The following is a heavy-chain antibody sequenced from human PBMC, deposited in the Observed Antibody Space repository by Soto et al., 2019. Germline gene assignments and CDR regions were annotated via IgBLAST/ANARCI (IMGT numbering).Heavy chain of an antibody. CDR1: GFTFSSYA. CDR2: ISGSGGST. J-gene: IGHJ4*02. V-gene: IGHV3-23*01. D-gene: IGHD3-22*01. Sequence: GGSLRLSCAASGFTFSSYAMSWVRQAPGKGLEWVSAISGSGGSTYYADSVKGRFTISRDNSKNTLYLQMNSLRAEDTAVYYCAKDQWWQSTMIVVVTNNFDYWGQGTLVTVSS. CDR3: AKDQWWQSTMIVVVTNNFDY.